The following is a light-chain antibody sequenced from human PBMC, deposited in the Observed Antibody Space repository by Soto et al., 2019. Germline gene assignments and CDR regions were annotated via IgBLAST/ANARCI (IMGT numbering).Light chain of an antibody. CDR3: HQHTTWPQT. CDR1: QSVRSN. Sequence: EIVMTQSPATLSVSPGERATLSCRASQSVRSNLAWYQHKLGQAPRLLIYDASTRATGIPDRFTGSGSGTEFTLTISNLQSEDFAVYYCHQHTTWPQTFGQGTKLEIK. V-gene: IGKV3-15*01. CDR2: DAS. J-gene: IGKJ2*01.